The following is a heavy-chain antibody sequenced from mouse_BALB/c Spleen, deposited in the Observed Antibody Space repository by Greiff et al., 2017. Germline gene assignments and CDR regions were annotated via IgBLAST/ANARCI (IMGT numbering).Heavy chain of an antibody. CDR1: GFNIKDYY. CDR3: APYYGSPAWFAY. CDR2: IDPENGNT. V-gene: IGHV14-1*02. J-gene: IGHJ3*01. Sequence: EVQLQQSGAELVRPGALVKLSCKASGFNIKDYYMHWVKQRPEQGLEWIGWIDPENGNTKYDPKFQGKATITADTSSNTAYLQLSSLTSEDTAVYYCAPYYGSPAWFAYWGQGTLVTVSA. D-gene: IGHD1-1*01.